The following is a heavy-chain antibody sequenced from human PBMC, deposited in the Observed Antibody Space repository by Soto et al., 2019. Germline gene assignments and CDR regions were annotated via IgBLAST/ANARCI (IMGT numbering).Heavy chain of an antibody. CDR3: ARVNYYGSGSYPFYYFDY. J-gene: IGHJ4*02. D-gene: IGHD3-10*01. CDR1: GGSISSYY. Sequence: SETLSLTCTVSGGSISSYYWSWIRQPPGKGLEWIGYIYYSGSTNYNPSLKSRVTISVDTSKKQFSLKLSSVTAADTAVYYCARVNYYGSGSYPFYYFDYWGQGTLVTVSS. V-gene: IGHV4-59*01. CDR2: IYYSGST.